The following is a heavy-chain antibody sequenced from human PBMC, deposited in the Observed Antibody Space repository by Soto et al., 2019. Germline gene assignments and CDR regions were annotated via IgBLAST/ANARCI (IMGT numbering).Heavy chain of an antibody. D-gene: IGHD3-16*02. Sequence: QVQLQESGPGLVKPSETLSLTCTVSGGSISSYYWSWIRQPPGKGLEWIGYIYYSGSTNYNPSLKSRVTISVDTSKNQFSLKLSSVTAADTAVYYCARDLHYDCVWGSYRFLDPWGQGTLVTVSS. CDR3: ARDLHYDCVWGSYRFLDP. CDR2: IYYSGST. V-gene: IGHV4-59*01. J-gene: IGHJ5*02. CDR1: GGSISSYY.